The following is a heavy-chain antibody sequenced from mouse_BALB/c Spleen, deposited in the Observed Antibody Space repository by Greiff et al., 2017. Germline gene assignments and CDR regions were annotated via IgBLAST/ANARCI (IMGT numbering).Heavy chain of an antibody. D-gene: IGHD2-1*01. J-gene: IGHJ3*01. V-gene: IGHV1-69*02. Sequence: QVQLQQSGAELVRPGASVKLSCKASGYTFTSYWINWVKQRPGQGLEWIGNIYPSDSYTNYNQKFKDKATLTVDKSSSTAYMQLSSPTSEDSAVYYCTGGNYLAYWGQGTLVTVSA. CDR2: IYPSDSYT. CDR1: GYTFTSYW. CDR3: TGGNYLAY.